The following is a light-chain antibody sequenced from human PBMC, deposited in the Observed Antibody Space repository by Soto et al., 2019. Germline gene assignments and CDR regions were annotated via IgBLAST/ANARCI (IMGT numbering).Light chain of an antibody. CDR3: QHYNNWPLT. V-gene: IGKV3-15*01. CDR2: GAS. CDR1: QSISSN. Sequence: EKGLPPSHTPRSWSPGERASPSAGASQSISSNLAWYQQNPGQAPRLLIYGASARATGIPARFSGSGSGTEFTLTISSLQSEDFAVYYCQHYNNWPLTFGQGTKVDIK. J-gene: IGKJ1*01.